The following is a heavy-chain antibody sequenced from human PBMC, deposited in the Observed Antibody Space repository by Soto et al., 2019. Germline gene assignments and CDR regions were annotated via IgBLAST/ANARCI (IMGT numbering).Heavy chain of an antibody. D-gene: IGHD1-26*01. Sequence: ASVKVSCKASGGTFSSYAISWVRQAPGQGLEWMGGIIPIFGTANYAQKFQGRVTITADESTSTAYMELSSLRSEDTAVYYCARNKVGAIYFDYWGQGTLVTVSS. CDR2: IIPIFGTA. CDR1: GGTFSSYA. V-gene: IGHV1-69*13. J-gene: IGHJ4*02. CDR3: ARNKVGAIYFDY.